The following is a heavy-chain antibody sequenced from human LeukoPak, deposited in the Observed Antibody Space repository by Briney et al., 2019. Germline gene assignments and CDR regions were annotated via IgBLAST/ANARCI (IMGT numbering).Heavy chain of an antibody. CDR3: AREYDSRARCDS. V-gene: IGHV3-48*01. D-gene: IGHD4-11*01. J-gene: IGHJ4*02. CDR2: IRYGGGPI. CDR1: GVSFTSHS. Sequence: GRTLRLSCVGSGVSFTSHSMNWGRHAQAKGQELDSFIRYGGGPISQADYVKGRFTISIDDAKPSLYLQMNSLRVEDTAIYYCAREYDSRARCDSWGQGTLVTVSS.